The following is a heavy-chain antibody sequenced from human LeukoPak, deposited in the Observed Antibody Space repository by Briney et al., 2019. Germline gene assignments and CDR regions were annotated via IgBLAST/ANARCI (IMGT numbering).Heavy chain of an antibody. D-gene: IGHD6-13*01. CDR3: ARDRHCVKGICHSPPGMDV. J-gene: IGHJ6*02. V-gene: IGHV3-33*08. CDR1: GFTFSSYW. CDR2: IWFDGKNE. Sequence: PGGSLRLSCAVSGFTFSSYWMSWVRQDPGKGLEWVADIWFDGKNEHFADSVKGRFTISRDNSKNTMYLQINSLRVEDSAVYYCARDRHCVKGICHSPPGMDVWGQGTTVTVSS.